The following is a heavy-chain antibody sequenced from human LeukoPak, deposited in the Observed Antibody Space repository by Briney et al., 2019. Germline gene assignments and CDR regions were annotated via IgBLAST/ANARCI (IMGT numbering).Heavy chain of an antibody. D-gene: IGHD1-26*01. V-gene: IGHV4-39*07. Sequence: SATLSLTCTVSGGSISSSSYYWGWIRQPPGTGLEWIGSIYYSGSTYYNPSLKSRVTISVDTSKNQFSLKLSSVTAADTAVYYCARDISGSPGKGDYWGQGTLVTVSS. CDR1: GGSISSSSYY. CDR3: ARDISGSPGKGDY. CDR2: IYYSGST. J-gene: IGHJ4*02.